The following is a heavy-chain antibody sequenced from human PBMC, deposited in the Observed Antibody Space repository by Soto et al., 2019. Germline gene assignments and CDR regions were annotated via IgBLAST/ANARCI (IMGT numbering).Heavy chain of an antibody. CDR1: GGTFSSYA. D-gene: IGHD1-26*01. CDR2: IIPIFGTA. J-gene: IGHJ6*02. V-gene: IGHV1-69*13. Sequence: SVKVSCKASGGTFSSYAISWVRQAPGQGLEWMGGIIPIFGTANYAQKFQGRVTITADESTSTAYMELSSLRSEDTAVYYCARYALQGGSYHYYYYGMDVWGQGTTVTVSS. CDR3: ARYALQGGSYHYYYYGMDV.